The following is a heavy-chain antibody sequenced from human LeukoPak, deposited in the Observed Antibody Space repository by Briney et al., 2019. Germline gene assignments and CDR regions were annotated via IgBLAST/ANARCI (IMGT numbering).Heavy chain of an antibody. CDR3: AKEDGDFLLPFDS. D-gene: IGHD4-17*01. Sequence: GGSLRLSCVVSGFSFRNYAMSWVRQAPGRGLEWVSGISGSGGGTNYADSVKGRFTISRDNFKNTAYLQMNSLRAEDTAVYYCAKEDGDFLLPFDSWGQGTLVSVSS. V-gene: IGHV3-23*01. CDR2: ISGSGGGT. J-gene: IGHJ4*02. CDR1: GFSFRNYA.